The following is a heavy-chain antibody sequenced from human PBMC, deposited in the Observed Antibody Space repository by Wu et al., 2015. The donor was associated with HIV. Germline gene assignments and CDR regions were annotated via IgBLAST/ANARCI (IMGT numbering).Heavy chain of an antibody. CDR1: GYTFTGYY. J-gene: IGHJ4*02. V-gene: IGHV1-2*02. Sequence: QVQLVQSGAEVKKPGASVKVSCKASGYTFTGYYMHWVRQAPGQGLEWMGWINPNSGGTNYAQKFQGRVTMTRDTSISIAYMELSRLRSDDTAVYYCARLEPYGYDSSGYYPQSPAFVDYWGQGTLVTVSS. CDR3: ARLEPYGYDSSGYYPQSPAFVDY. CDR2: INPNSGGT. D-gene: IGHD3-22*01.